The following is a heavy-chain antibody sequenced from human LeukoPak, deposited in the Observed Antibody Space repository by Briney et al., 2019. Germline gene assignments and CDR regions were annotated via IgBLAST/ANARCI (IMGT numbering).Heavy chain of an antibody. V-gene: IGHV3-66*02. CDR3: ARDSSPITGTLWFDP. CDR2: IYSGGST. J-gene: IGHJ5*02. D-gene: IGHD1/OR15-1a*01. CDR1: GLTVSSNY. Sequence: GGSLRLSCAASGLTVSSNYMSWVCKAPGEGLGRVSVIYSGGSTYYASSVKGRFTISRDNSKNTLYLQMNSLRAEDTAVYYCARDSSPITGTLWFDPWGQRTLVTVSS.